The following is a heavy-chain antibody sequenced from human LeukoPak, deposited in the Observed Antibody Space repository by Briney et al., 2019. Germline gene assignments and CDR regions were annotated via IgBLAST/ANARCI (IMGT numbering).Heavy chain of an antibody. CDR2: INPNRGGT. J-gene: IGHJ4*02. CDR3: ARLTMVVSPVDY. V-gene: IGHV1-2*06. D-gene: IGHD4-23*01. CDR1: GYTFTGYY. Sequence: ASVKVSCKASGYTFTGYYMHWVRQAPGQGLEWMGRINPNRGGTNCAQKFQGRVTMTRDTSISTAYMELSRLRSDDTAVYYCARLTMVVSPVDYWGQGTLVTVSS.